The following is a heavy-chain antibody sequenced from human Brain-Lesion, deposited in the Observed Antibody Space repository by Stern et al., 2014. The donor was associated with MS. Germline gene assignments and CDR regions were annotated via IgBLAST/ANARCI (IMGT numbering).Heavy chain of an antibody. CDR3: ARGAGVFDS. Sequence: VQLVESGPGLVKPSETLSLTCTVSGGSIGRSSYYWGWIRQPPGKGLEWIGNIFYTGSTFYDPSLKSRVTLSVETSHNHFSLGLNSGTAADTAVYYCARGAGVFDSWGQGTLVTVSP. V-gene: IGHV4-39*02. D-gene: IGHD6-19*01. CDR1: GGSIGRSSYY. CDR2: IFYTGST. J-gene: IGHJ4*02.